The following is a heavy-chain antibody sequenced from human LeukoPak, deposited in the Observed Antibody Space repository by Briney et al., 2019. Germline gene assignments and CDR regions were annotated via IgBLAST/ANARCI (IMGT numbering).Heavy chain of an antibody. CDR3: ARHGSGRDYFDPLDN. CDR2: IWADGSDK. D-gene: IGHD1-26*01. Sequence: GASLRLSCAASGSSFSDHAMHWVRQAPGKGLEWVAAIWADGSDKYYLDSVKGRFTVSRDNPTSTLILRLDRLRVDDTAIYYCARHGSGRDYFDPLDNWGQGTLVTVSS. CDR1: GSSFSDHA. V-gene: IGHV3-33*02. J-gene: IGHJ4*02.